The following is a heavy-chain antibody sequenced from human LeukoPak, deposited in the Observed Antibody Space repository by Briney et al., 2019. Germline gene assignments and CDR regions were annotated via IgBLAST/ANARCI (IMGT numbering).Heavy chain of an antibody. CDR1: GFTFSSYS. CDR2: ISSNSYI. Sequence: PGGSLRLSCAASGFTFSSYSMNWVRQAPGKGLEWVSSISSNSYIYYADSVKGRFTISRDNAKNSLYLQMNSLRAEDTAVYYCAKAVPTVTYHMDVWGKGTTVTVS. J-gene: IGHJ6*03. V-gene: IGHV3-21*01. D-gene: IGHD5-12*01. CDR3: AKAVPTVTYHMDV.